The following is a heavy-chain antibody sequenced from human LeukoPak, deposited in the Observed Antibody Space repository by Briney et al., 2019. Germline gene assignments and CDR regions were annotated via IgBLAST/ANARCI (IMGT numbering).Heavy chain of an antibody. Sequence: GGSLRLSCAPSGFTFSSSNMHWVRQSPVKGLEWVALISYDGTKTYYGESVTGRFTVSRDNSKNMLFLQMNSLSAEDTAIYYCEREWFGESNWGQGARVTVSS. J-gene: IGHJ4*02. CDR2: ISYDGTKT. V-gene: IGHV3-30*04. CDR3: EREWFGESN. CDR1: GFTFSSSN. D-gene: IGHD3-10*01.